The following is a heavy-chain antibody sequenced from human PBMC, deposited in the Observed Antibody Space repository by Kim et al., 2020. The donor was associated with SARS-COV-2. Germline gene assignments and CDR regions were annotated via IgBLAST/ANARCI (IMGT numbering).Heavy chain of an antibody. CDR1: GFTFSSYA. V-gene: IGHV3-30-3*01. CDR2: ISYDGSNK. D-gene: IGHD5-18*01. Sequence: GGSLRLSCAASGFTFSSYAMHWVRQAPGKGLEWVAVISYDGSNKYYADSVKGRFTISRDNSKNTLYLQMNSLRAEDTAVYYCARDLGNSWLYYFDYWGQGTLVPVSS. J-gene: IGHJ4*02. CDR3: ARDLGNSWLYYFDY.